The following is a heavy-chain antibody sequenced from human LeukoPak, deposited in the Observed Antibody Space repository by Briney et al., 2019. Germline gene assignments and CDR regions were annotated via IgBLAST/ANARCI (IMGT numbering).Heavy chain of an antibody. J-gene: IGHJ4*02. CDR3: ARASGIAVAGTRAADPSFDY. Sequence: GGSLRLSCAASGFTFSSYSMNWVPQAPGKGLEWVSSISSSSSYIYYADSVKGRFTISRDNAKNSLYLQMNSLRAEDTAVYYCARASGIAVAGTRAADPSFDYWGQGTLVTVSS. D-gene: IGHD6-19*01. CDR2: ISSSSSYI. V-gene: IGHV3-21*01. CDR1: GFTFSSYS.